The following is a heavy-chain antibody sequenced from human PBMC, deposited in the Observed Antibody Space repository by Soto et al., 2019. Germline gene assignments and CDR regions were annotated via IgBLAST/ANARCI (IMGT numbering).Heavy chain of an antibody. CDR1: GGSISSYY. D-gene: IGHD6-13*01. J-gene: IGHJ4*02. Sequence: QVQLQESGPGLVKPSETLSLTCTVSGGSISSYYWSWIRQPPGKGLEWIGYIYYSGSTNYNPSLKGRVTISVDTSKNQFSLKLSSVTAADTAVYYCARSPGYSSSWPFDYWGQGTLVTVSS. V-gene: IGHV4-59*01. CDR3: ARSPGYSSSWPFDY. CDR2: IYYSGST.